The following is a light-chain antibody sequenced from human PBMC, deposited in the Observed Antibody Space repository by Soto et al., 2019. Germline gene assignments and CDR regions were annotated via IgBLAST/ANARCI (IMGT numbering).Light chain of an antibody. CDR1: SSDVGDYNY. Sequence: QSVLTQPRSVSGSPGQSVTISCTGTSSDVGDYNYVSWYQQHPGKAPKLLIYGVNMRPSGVPDRFSGSKCGYTASLTISGLQAEDEADYSCCSYAGSYTLVFGGGTKLTVL. CDR2: GVN. V-gene: IGLV2-11*01. CDR3: CSYAGSYTLV. J-gene: IGLJ3*02.